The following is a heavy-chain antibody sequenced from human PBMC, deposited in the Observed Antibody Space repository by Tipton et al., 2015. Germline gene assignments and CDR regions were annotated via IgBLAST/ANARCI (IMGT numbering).Heavy chain of an antibody. CDR2: IYYSGST. Sequence: TLSLTCTVSGGSISSSLHYWGWIRQPPGKGLEWIGSIYYSGSTYYNPSLKSRVTISVDTPKNQFSLRLSSVTAADTAVYYCASQDIVLIVYGLDYWGQGTLVTVSS. V-gene: IGHV4-39*01. D-gene: IGHD2-8*01. J-gene: IGHJ4*02. CDR1: GGSISSSLHY. CDR3: ASQDIVLIVYGLDY.